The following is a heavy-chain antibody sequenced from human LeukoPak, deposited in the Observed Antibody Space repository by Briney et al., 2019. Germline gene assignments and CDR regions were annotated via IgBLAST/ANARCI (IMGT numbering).Heavy chain of an antibody. CDR2: ISGSGGST. Sequence: PGGSLRLSCAASGFTFSSYAMSWVRQAPGKGLEWVSAISGSGGSTYYADSVKGRFTISKDNSKNTVYLQMNDLRVDGTAVYYCAKAASSSWPSYQYGMDVWGQGTTVTVSS. CDR1: GFTFSSYA. V-gene: IGHV3-23*01. D-gene: IGHD6-13*01. CDR3: AKAASSSWPSYQYGMDV. J-gene: IGHJ6*02.